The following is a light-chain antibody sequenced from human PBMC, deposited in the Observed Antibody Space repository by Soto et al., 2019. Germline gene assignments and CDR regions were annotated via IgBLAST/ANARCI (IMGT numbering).Light chain of an antibody. CDR3: SSYTGNNTLYV. CDR1: SSDVGDYNS. Sequence: QSALSQPASVSGSAGQSITISCAATSSDVGDYNSVSWYQQHPGKAPKLIIYEVSNRPSGLSNRFSGPKSGNTASLTISGLQAEDEADYYCSSYTGNNTLYVFGHGTKVTVL. V-gene: IGLV2-14*01. J-gene: IGLJ1*01. CDR2: EVS.